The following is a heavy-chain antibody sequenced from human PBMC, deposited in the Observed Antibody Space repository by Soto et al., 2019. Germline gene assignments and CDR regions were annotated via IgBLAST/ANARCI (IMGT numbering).Heavy chain of an antibody. CDR2: IIPIFGTA. V-gene: IGHV1-69*13. CDR3: ARAKRYAFGAFDI. CDR1: GGTFSSYA. D-gene: IGHD2-8*01. Sequence: SLTVSCKPSGGTFSSYAMSWVRQDPGQGLEWMGGIIPIFGTANYAQKFQGRVTITADESTSTAYMELSSLRSEDTAVYYCARAKRYAFGAFDIWGQGTMVTVSS. J-gene: IGHJ3*02.